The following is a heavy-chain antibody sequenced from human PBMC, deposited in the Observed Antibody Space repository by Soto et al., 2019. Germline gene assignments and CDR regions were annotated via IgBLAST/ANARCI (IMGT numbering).Heavy chain of an antibody. D-gene: IGHD1-26*01. CDR2: IYSSGST. V-gene: IGHV4-4*07. Sequence: SETLSLTCTVSGDSIINNYWSWIRQPAGKGLEWIGRIYSSGSTNYNPSLKSRVTMSVDKSKNKFSLKLSSVTAADTAVYYCARDSGSYYLGPYWGHGTLVTVSS. CDR1: GDSIINNY. CDR3: ARDSGSYYLGPY. J-gene: IGHJ4*01.